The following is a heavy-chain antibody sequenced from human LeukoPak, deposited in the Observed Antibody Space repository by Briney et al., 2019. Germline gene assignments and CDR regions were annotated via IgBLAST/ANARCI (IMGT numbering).Heavy chain of an antibody. CDR2: IRYDGTNK. Sequence: GGSLRLSCAASGFSFGSYGMHWVRQAPGKGLEWVAFIRYDGTNKYYGDSVKGRFTISRDNSKNTLYLQMNTLRAEDTALYYCAKDPRYNWNGYYFDYWGQGTLVTVSS. D-gene: IGHD1-1*01. J-gene: IGHJ4*02. V-gene: IGHV3-30*02. CDR1: GFSFGSYG. CDR3: AKDPRYNWNGYYFDY.